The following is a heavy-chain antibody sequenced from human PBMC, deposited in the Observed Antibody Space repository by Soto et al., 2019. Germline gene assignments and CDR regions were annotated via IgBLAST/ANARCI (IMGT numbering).Heavy chain of an antibody. CDR3: ARGFEYSSSWYNY. D-gene: IGHD6-13*01. CDR2: INPNSGGT. J-gene: IGHJ4*02. V-gene: IGHV1-2*02. Sequence: ASVKVSCKASGYTFTGYYMHWVRQAPGQGLEWMGWINPNSGGTNYAQKFQGRVTMTRDTSISTAYVELSRLRSDDTAVYYCARGFEYSSSWYNYWGQGTLVTVSS. CDR1: GYTFTGYY.